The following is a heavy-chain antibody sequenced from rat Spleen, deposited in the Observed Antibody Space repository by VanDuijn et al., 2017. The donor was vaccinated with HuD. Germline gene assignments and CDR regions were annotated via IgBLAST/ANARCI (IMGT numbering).Heavy chain of an antibody. CDR1: GFTFSDYA. CDR3: VRQGYLRDWYFDF. V-gene: IGHV5-17*01. D-gene: IGHD2-7*01. J-gene: IGHJ1*01. Sequence: EVQLVESGGGLVQPGRSLKVSCAASGFTFSDYAMAWVRQAPTKGLEWVATISYDGTSTYSRDSVKGRFTISRDNAKSTLFLQMDSLRSEDTATYYCVRQGYLRDWYFDFWGPGTMVTVSS. CDR2: ISYDGTST.